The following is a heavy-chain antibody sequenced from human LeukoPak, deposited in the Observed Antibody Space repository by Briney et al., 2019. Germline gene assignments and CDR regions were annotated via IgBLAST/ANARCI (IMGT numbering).Heavy chain of an antibody. J-gene: IGHJ5*02. CDR3: ARDRRLIDWFDP. CDR2: VSARDGNT. V-gene: IGHV1-18*01. CDR1: GYTFTNYV. Sequence: ASVKVSCKATGYTFTNYVISSVRQAPGQRREGMGRVSARDGNTDYAQKFQGRLTMTTDTSTSTASKELRSLTTDEPAVYYCARDRRLIDWFDPWGQGTLVTVSS.